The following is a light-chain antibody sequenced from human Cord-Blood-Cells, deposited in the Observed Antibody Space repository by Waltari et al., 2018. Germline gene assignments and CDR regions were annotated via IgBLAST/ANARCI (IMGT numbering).Light chain of an antibody. CDR3: QQYGSSPYS. Sequence: DIVLTQYPGTMSLSQGERATLSCRASQSVSSSYLAWYQQKPGQAPRLLINCAASRATGIPDRFIGSGSCTDFSLTISRLEPEDFAVYYCQQYGSSPYSFGQGTKLEIK. CDR1: QSVSSSY. J-gene: IGKJ2*03. V-gene: IGKV3-20*01. CDR2: CAA.